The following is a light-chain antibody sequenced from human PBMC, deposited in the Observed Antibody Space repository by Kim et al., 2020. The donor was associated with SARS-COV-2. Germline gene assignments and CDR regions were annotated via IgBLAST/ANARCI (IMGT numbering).Light chain of an antibody. Sequence: DIQMTQSPSSLSASVGDRVTLTCRAGQSISTYLNWYQQMPGKAPKLLLYAASNLQSGVPSRFSGSGSGTDFTLTISSLQLEDFATYYCQQTYCTPLTFGGGTKVDIK. CDR1: QSISTY. V-gene: IGKV1-39*01. CDR3: QQTYCTPLT. J-gene: IGKJ4*01. CDR2: AAS.